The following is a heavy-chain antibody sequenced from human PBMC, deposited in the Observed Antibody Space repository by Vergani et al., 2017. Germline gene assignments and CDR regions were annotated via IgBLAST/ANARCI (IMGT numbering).Heavy chain of an antibody. V-gene: IGHV1-69*02. CDR1: GDIFNNYT. J-gene: IGHJ4*02. Sequence: QVHLEQSGTEVKKPGSSVKVSCKVSGDIFNNYTVTWVRQAPGQGLEWMGRIIPIIRLATSAQKFQDRVKITGDTSTNTVYMEMNNLRSEDTAVYYCARVSHVDNSGWEPFDYWGQGTLVTVSS. D-gene: IGHD6-19*01. CDR3: ARVSHVDNSGWEPFDY. CDR2: IIPIIRLA.